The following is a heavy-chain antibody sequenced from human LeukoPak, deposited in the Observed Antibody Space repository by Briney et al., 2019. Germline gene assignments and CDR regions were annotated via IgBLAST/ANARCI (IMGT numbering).Heavy chain of an antibody. J-gene: IGHJ4*02. CDR1: GGSIGSYD. D-gene: IGHD6-13*01. CDR3: ARHGGSWTFDY. Sequence: PSETLSLTCTISGGSIGSYDWTWIRQPPGKGLEWIGYIDYSGSTNYNPSFKSRVTMSVDTSKNQFSLKLSSVPAADTAVYFCARHGGSWTFDYWGQGTLVTVSS. V-gene: IGHV4-59*08. CDR2: IDYSGST.